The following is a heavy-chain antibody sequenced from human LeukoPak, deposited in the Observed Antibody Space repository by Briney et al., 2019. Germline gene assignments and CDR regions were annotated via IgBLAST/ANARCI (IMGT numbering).Heavy chain of an antibody. V-gene: IGHV4-4*07. CDR1: GGSISSYY. CDR3: AREISTGWLPGVTDYYYYMDI. CDR2: IYTSGST. J-gene: IGHJ6*03. Sequence: PSETLSLTCTVSGGSISSYYWSWIRQPAGKGLEWIGRIYTSGSTNYNPSLKSRVTMSVDTSKNQFSLKLSSVTAADTAVYYCAREISTGWLPGVTDYYYYMDIWGKGTTVTVSS. D-gene: IGHD4-11*01.